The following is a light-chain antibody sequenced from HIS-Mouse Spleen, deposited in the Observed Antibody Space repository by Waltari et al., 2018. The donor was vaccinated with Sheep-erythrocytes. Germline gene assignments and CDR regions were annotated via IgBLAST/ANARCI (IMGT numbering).Light chain of an antibody. CDR3: CSYAGSSTFV. CDR1: SSDVGSDNL. Sequence: PGQSITISCTGTSSDVGSDNLVSWYQQNPGKAPKLMIYEGSKRPSGVSNRFHGSKSGNTASLTSSGLQAEDEADYYCCSYAGSSTFVFGGGTKLTVL. J-gene: IGLJ2*01. V-gene: IGLV2-23*03. CDR2: EGS.